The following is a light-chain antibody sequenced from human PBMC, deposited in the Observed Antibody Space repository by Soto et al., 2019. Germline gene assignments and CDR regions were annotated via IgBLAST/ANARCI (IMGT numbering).Light chain of an antibody. CDR2: AAS. J-gene: IGKJ1*01. CDR1: QSISTY. Sequence: IRITQSPSSLSASVGDRVTITCRAGQSISTYLNWYQQKPGKAPKLLIYAASTLPSGVPSKFGGSGSGAEFTLTISSLQPEDSGTYYCQQTYSAPTFGQGTKVEIK. CDR3: QQTYSAPT. V-gene: IGKV1-39*01.